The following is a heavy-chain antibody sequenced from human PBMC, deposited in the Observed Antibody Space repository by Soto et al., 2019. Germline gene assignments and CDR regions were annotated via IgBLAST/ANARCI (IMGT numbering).Heavy chain of an antibody. D-gene: IGHD3-16*01. J-gene: IGHJ5*02. Sequence: QVQLQESGPGLVKPSQTLSLTCTVSGGSISSGDYYWSWIRQPPGKGLEWIGYIYYSGSTFYNPSLRNGVTIPRDTPKIQFSRKRGSVPAGDPAVYYWVREGGNNWSDPWGPGTWSPSPQ. V-gene: IGHV4-30-4*01. CDR1: GGSISSGDYY. CDR2: IYYSGST. CDR3: VREGGNNWSDP.